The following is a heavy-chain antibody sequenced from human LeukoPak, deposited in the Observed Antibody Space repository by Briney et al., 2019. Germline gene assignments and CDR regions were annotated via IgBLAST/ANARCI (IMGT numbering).Heavy chain of an antibody. Sequence: ASVKVSCKASGGTFSSYAISWLRQAPGQGLEWMGGIIPIFGTANYAQKFQGRVTITTDESTSTAYMEMSSLRSEDTAVYYCARGLLDYYYYMDVWGKGTTVTVSS. CDR2: IIPIFGTA. CDR1: GGTFSSYA. J-gene: IGHJ6*03. CDR3: ARGLLDYYYYMDV. V-gene: IGHV1-69*05. D-gene: IGHD2-15*01.